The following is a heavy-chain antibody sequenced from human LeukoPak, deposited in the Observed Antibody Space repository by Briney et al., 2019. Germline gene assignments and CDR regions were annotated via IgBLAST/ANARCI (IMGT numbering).Heavy chain of an antibody. V-gene: IGHV6-1*01. CDR1: GDSVSSNSAA. Sequence: SQTLSLTCAISGDSVSSNSAAWNWIRQSPSRGFEWLGRIYYRSKWYSDYAVSVTSRVTINPDTSKNQFSLQVISVTPEDTAVYYCARDSYDSSGYGAGFDYWGQGTLVTVSS. CDR2: IYYRSKWYS. CDR3: ARDSYDSSGYGAGFDY. D-gene: IGHD3-22*01. J-gene: IGHJ4*02.